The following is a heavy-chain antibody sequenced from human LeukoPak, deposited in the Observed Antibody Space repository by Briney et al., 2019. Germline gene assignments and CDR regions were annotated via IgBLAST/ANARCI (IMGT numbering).Heavy chain of an antibody. CDR2: IYYCGST. CDR3: ASHRRDGYNFDY. V-gene: IGHV4-39*01. CDR1: GGSISSSSYY. J-gene: IGHJ4*02. D-gene: IGHD5-24*01. Sequence: SETLSLTCTVSGGSISSSSYYWGWIRQPPGKGLEWIGSIYYCGSTYYNPSLKSRVTISVDTSKNQFSLKLSSVTAADTAVYYCASHRRDGYNFDYWGQGTLVTVSS.